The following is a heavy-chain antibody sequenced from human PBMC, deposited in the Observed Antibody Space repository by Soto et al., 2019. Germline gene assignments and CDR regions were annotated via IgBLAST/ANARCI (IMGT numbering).Heavy chain of an antibody. V-gene: IGHV4-34*01. CDR3: AREVPARYFEL. J-gene: IGHJ2*01. Sequence: QVRLQQWGAGLLKPSETLPLTCAVYGGSFSDYYWSWVRQPPGKGLEWIGEINHSGSTNYNPSLKSRVTISVDTSTNQFSLKLNAVTAADTAVYYCAREVPARYFELWGRGTPVTVSS. CDR1: GGSFSDYY. CDR2: INHSGST. D-gene: IGHD3-10*01.